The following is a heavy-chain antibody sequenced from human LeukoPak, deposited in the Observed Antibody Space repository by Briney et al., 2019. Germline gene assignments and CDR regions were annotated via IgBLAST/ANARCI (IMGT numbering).Heavy chain of an antibody. CDR2: ISSSSSTI. J-gene: IGHJ4*02. D-gene: IGHD2-2*01. Sequence: QPGGSLRLSCAASGFTFSSYSMNWVRQAPGKGLEWVSYISSSSSTIYYADSVKGRFTISRDNAKNSLYLQMNSLRAEDTAVYYCARGEGIELPAAMPGYWGQGTLVTVSS. CDR1: GFTFSSYS. V-gene: IGHV3-48*04. CDR3: ARGEGIELPAAMPGY.